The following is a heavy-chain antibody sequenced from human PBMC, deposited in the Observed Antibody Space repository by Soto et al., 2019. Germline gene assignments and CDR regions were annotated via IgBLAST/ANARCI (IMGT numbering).Heavy chain of an antibody. Sequence: GGSLRLSCAASGFTFTNYAMTWARQAPGKGLEWVSSLLRSGSTTYYADSVKGRFTISRDNVRNSASLQMNSLRVEDTAVYFCFGGNGGPQWGQGTLVTVSS. CDR2: LLRSGSTT. J-gene: IGHJ4*02. CDR3: FGGNGGPQ. D-gene: IGHD3-16*01. V-gene: IGHV3-23*01. CDR1: GFTFTNYA.